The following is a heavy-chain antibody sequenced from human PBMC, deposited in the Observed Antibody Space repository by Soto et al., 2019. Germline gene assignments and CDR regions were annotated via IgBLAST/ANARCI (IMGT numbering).Heavy chain of an antibody. J-gene: IGHJ3*02. CDR1: GFIFNNYA. CDR3: ARDRKLQGAFDI. D-gene: IGHD1-26*01. Sequence: LRLSCAASGFIFNNYAMSWVRQAPGKGLEWVSVICGSGGTTFYADSVKGRFTISRDNSKNTLYLQMSSLRAEDTAVYYCARDRKLQGAFDIWGQGTMVTVSS. CDR2: ICGSGGTT. V-gene: IGHV3-23*01.